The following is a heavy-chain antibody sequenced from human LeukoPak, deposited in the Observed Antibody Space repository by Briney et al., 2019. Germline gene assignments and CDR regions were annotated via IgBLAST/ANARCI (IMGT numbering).Heavy chain of an antibody. CDR3: AKVHRLWLRREWDFDY. V-gene: IGHV3-30*18. CDR1: GFTFSSYG. Sequence: GGSLRLSCAASGFTFSSYGMHWVRQAPGKGLEWVAVISYDGSNKYYADSVKGRFTISRDNSKNTLYLQMNSLRAEDTAVYYCAKVHRLWLRREWDFDYWGQGTLVTVSS. J-gene: IGHJ4*02. CDR2: ISYDGSNK. D-gene: IGHD5-18*01.